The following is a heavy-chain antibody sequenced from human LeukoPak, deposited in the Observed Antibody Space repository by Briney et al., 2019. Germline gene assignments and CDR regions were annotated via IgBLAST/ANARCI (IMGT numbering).Heavy chain of an antibody. J-gene: IGHJ4*02. CDR2: ISSDGTFT. V-gene: IGHV3-74*01. CDR1: RFTFSSYG. D-gene: IGHD3-10*01. CDR3: AREDYFGSGSHLLDY. Sequence: GGSLRLSCAASRFTFSSYGMHWVRQAPGKGLVWVSRISSDGTFTSYADSVKGRFTISRDNGKNTLYLQMRSLRAEDRAVYYCAREDYFGSGSHLLDYWGRGSLVTVSS.